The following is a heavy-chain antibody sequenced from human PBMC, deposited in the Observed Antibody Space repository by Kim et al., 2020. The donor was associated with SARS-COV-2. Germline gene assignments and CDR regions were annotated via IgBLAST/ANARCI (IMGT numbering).Heavy chain of an antibody. CDR2: ISYDGSNK. CDR3: ARLGYCSSTSCYEGSFYGMDV. D-gene: IGHD2-2*01. CDR1: GFTFSSYG. Sequence: GGSLRLSCAASGFTFSSYGMHWVRQAPGKGLEWVAVISYDGSNKYYADSVKGRFTISRDTSKNTLYLQMNSLRAEDTAVYYCARLGYCSSTSCYEGSFYGMDVWGQGTTVTVSS. V-gene: IGHV3-30*03. J-gene: IGHJ6*02.